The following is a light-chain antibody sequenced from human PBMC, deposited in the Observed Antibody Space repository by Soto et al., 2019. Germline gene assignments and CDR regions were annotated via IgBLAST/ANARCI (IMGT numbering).Light chain of an antibody. CDR1: SSDIGAYNF. CDR2: DVN. Sequence: QSALTQPASVSGSPGQSITISCTGTSSDIGAYNFVSWYQQHPGKAPKLMLYDVNIRPSGVSNRFSGSKSGNTASLTISGIQAEDEADYYCTSWTTSTTMIFVGGTKLPVL. V-gene: IGLV2-14*03. J-gene: IGLJ2*01. CDR3: TSWTTSTTMI.